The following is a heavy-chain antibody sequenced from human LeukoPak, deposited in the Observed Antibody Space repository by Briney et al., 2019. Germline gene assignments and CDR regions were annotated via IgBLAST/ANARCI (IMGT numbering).Heavy chain of an antibody. CDR2: INSDGSST. CDR1: GFTFSNYG. J-gene: IGHJ5*02. CDR3: ARVITMVRGYNWFDP. Sequence: PGGSLRLSCAASGFTFSNYGMHWVRQAPGKGLVWVSRINSDGSSTSYADSVKGRFTISRDNAKNTLYLQMNSLRAEDTAVYYCARVITMVRGYNWFDPWGQGTLVTVSS. V-gene: IGHV3-74*01. D-gene: IGHD3-10*01.